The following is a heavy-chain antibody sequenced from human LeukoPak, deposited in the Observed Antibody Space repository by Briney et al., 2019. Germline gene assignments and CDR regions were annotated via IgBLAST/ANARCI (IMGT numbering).Heavy chain of an antibody. CDR3: ARSSSSGWYDY. D-gene: IGHD6-19*01. CDR2: IYSGGST. J-gene: IGHJ4*02. CDR1: GFTVSSNY. V-gene: IGHV3-53*04. Sequence: GGSLRLSCAASGFTVSSNYMSWVRQAPGKGLEWVSVIYSGGSTYYADSVKGRFTISRHNSKSTLYLQMNSLRAEDTAVYYCARSSSSGWYDYWGQGTLVTVSS.